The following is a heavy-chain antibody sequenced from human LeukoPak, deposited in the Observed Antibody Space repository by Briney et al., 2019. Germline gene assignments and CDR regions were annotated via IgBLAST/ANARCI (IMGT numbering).Heavy chain of an antibody. CDR3: ARARTALTVTSYYYYGMDV. Sequence: SVKVSCKASGGTFSSYAISWVRQAPGQGLEWMGGIIPIFGTANYAQKFQGRVTITADESTSTAYMELSSLRSEDTAVYYCARARTALTVTSYYYYGMDVWGQGTSVTVSS. V-gene: IGHV1-69*13. J-gene: IGHJ6*02. CDR1: GGTFSSYA. CDR2: IIPIFGTA. D-gene: IGHD4-17*01.